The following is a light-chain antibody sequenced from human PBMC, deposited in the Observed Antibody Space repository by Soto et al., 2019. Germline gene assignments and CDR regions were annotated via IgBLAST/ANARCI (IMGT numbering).Light chain of an antibody. Sequence: QSVLTQPPSASGTPGQRVTISCSGSSSNIGSNYVYWYQQLPGTAPKLLIYRNNQRPSGVPDRFSGSKSGTSASLAISGLRSEDEADYYCAAWDESLSGLYVFVNGTKLTVL. V-gene: IGLV1-47*01. CDR2: RNN. J-gene: IGLJ1*01. CDR1: SSNIGSNY. CDR3: AAWDESLSGLYV.